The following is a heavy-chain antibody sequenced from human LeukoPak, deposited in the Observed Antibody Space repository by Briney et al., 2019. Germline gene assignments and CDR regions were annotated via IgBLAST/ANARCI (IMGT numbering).Heavy chain of an antibody. D-gene: IGHD3-10*01. CDR2: ISGSGGST. Sequence: GGSLRLSCAASGFTFSSYAMSWVRQAPGKGLEWVSAISGSGGSTYHADSVKGRFTISRDNSKNTLYLQMNSLRAEDTAVYYCAKDLSSRTGGSGSYYQEVDYWGQGTLVTVSS. CDR3: AKDLSSRTGGSGSYYQEVDY. V-gene: IGHV3-23*01. J-gene: IGHJ4*02. CDR1: GFTFSSYA.